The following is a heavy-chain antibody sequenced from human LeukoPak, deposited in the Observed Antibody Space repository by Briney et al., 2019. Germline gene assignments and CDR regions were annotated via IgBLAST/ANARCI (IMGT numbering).Heavy chain of an antibody. CDR3: ARIYGSGSS. V-gene: IGHV1-2*02. Sequence: ASVKVSCKASGYNFSGHYMHWVRQAPGQGLEWMGWIKPSNGDTKYAQNFQGRVTMTRDTSISTAYMELSRLRSDDTAVYDCARIYGSGSSWGQGTLVTVSS. J-gene: IGHJ5*02. CDR2: IKPSNGDT. D-gene: IGHD3-10*01. CDR1: GYNFSGHY.